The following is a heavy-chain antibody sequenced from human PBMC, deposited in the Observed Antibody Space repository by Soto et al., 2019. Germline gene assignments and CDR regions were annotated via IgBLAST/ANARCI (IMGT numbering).Heavy chain of an antibody. D-gene: IGHD6-19*01. CDR2: ISGSGTTA. CDR3: AKTTDGWFSAFEI. Sequence: EVQLLESGGGLVQPGGSLRLSCAASGFVFSSYAMSWVRQAPGKGLEWVSAISGSGTTAYYADSVKGRFIFSRDNPKNTMYLQRNSLRAEDTAVYFCAKTTDGWFSAFEIWGQGTVVTVSS. J-gene: IGHJ3*02. CDR1: GFVFSSYA. V-gene: IGHV3-23*01.